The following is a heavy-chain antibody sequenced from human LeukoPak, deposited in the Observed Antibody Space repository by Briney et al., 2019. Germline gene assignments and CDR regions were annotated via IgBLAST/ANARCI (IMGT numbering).Heavy chain of an antibody. Sequence: SGGSLRLSCAVSGFPLSSYAMSWVRQAPGKGLEWVSATSSSDAGTYYADSVKGRFTISRDNSKNTLYLQMNSLRAEDTAVYYCAKARPSYYDSSGYEIANWGQGILVTVSS. J-gene: IGHJ4*02. V-gene: IGHV3-23*01. CDR1: GFPLSSYA. CDR2: TSSSDAGT. D-gene: IGHD3-22*01. CDR3: AKARPSYYDSSGYEIAN.